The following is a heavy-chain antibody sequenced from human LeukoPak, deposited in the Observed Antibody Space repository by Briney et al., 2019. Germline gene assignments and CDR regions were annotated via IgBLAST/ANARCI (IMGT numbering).Heavy chain of an antibody. J-gene: IGHJ4*02. CDR1: GGSISSSSYY. CDR3: ARVGSSWTRDYHFDY. V-gene: IGHV4-39*07. CDR2: ISYGGSS. D-gene: IGHD6-13*01. Sequence: SETLSLTCTVSGGSISSSSYYWGWIRQPPGKGLEWIGSISYGGSSYYNPSPKSRVTMSVDTSKNQFSLKLSSVTAADTALYYCARVGSSWTRDYHFDYWGQGTLVTGSS.